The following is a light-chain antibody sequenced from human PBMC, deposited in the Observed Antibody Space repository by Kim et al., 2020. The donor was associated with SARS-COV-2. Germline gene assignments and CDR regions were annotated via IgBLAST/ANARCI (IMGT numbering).Light chain of an antibody. V-gene: IGLV3-10*01. J-gene: IGLJ3*02. CDR3: YSTDSSGNRV. Sequence: SYELTQPPSVSVSPGQTARITCSGDALPKKYAYWYQQKSGQAPVLVIYEDIKRPSGIPGRFSGSSSGTMATLTISGAQVDDEADYYCYSTDSSGNRVFGGGTQLTVL. CDR1: ALPKKY. CDR2: EDI.